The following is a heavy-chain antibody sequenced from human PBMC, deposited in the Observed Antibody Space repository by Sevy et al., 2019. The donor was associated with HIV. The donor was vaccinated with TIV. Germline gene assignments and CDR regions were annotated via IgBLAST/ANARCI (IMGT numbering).Heavy chain of an antibody. Sequence: GGSLRLSCAASGFRFSDYFMNWVRQAPGKGLEWIASISASSNYIDYADSVRGRFTISRDKAKNSLYLQLNILRAEDTSIYYCARTKGAWWDAYDIWGQGTMVTVSS. CDR2: ISASSNYI. V-gene: IGHV3-21*01. J-gene: IGHJ3*02. D-gene: IGHD2-15*01. CDR1: GFRFSDYF. CDR3: ARTKGAWWDAYDI.